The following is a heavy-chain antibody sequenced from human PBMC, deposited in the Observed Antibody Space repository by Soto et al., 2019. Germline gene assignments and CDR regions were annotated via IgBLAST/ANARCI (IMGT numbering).Heavy chain of an antibody. CDR3: ARDGRGGGYSYGNRYYYYGMDV. Sequence: PSETLSLTCTVSGGSISSYYWSWIRQPPGKGLEWIGYIYYSGSTNYNPSLKSRVTISVDTSKNQFSLKLSSVTAADTAVYYCARDGRGGGYSYGNRYYYYGMDVWGQGTTVTVSS. J-gene: IGHJ6*02. D-gene: IGHD5-18*01. CDR2: IYYSGST. CDR1: GGSISSYY. V-gene: IGHV4-59*01.